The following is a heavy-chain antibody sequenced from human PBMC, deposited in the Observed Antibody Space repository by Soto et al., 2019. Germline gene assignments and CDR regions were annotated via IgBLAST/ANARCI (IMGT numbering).Heavy chain of an antibody. CDR1: GFAFSSYA. V-gene: IGHV3-23*01. J-gene: IGHJ3*02. Sequence: ESGGGLVQPGGSLRLSCASSGFAFSSYAFSWVRQAPGKGLDWVSSIGIGGDIYYADSVKGRFAISRDNSKNTLFLQMIGLRAEDTAVYYCGTGTTHSVFDIWGHGTMVTVSS. D-gene: IGHD1-1*01. CDR2: IGIGGDI. CDR3: GTGTTHSVFDI.